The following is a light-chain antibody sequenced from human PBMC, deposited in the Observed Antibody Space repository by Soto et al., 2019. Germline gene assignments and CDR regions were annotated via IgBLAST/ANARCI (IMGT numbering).Light chain of an antibody. J-gene: IGKJ1*01. CDR1: QSVRSN. V-gene: IGKV3-15*01. CDR3: QQYINWPRT. Sequence: EIVMTQSPATLSVSPGERATLSCRASQSVRSNLAWYQQKPGQAPRLLIYGASTRATGIPARFSGSGSGIEFTLTISSLQSEDFAVYYCQQYINWPRTFGQGTKVDIK. CDR2: GAS.